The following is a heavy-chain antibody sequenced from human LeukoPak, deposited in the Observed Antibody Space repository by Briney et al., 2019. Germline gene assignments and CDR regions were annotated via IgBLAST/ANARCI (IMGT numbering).Heavy chain of an antibody. CDR2: INPNSGGT. Sequence: ASAKVSCKASGYTFTGYYMHWVRQAPGHGLEWMGWINPNSGGTNYAQKFQGRVTMTRDTSISTAYMELGRLRSDDTAVYYCARDLPSGSGWSYNWFDPWGQGTLVTVSS. CDR3: ARDLPSGSGWSYNWFDP. V-gene: IGHV1-2*02. CDR1: GYTFTGYY. D-gene: IGHD6-19*01. J-gene: IGHJ5*02.